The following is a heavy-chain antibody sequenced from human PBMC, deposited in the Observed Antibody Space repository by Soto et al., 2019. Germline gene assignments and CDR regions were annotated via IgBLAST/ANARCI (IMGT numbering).Heavy chain of an antibody. Sequence: SETLSLTCTVSGGSISSGGYYWSWIRQHPGKGLEWIGYIYYSGSTYYNPSLKSRVTISVDTSKNQFSLKLSSVTAADTAVYYCARRRGSSSWYVWFDPWGQGTLVTVSS. J-gene: IGHJ5*02. V-gene: IGHV4-31*03. D-gene: IGHD6-13*01. CDR1: GGSISSGGYY. CDR3: ARRRGSSSWYVWFDP. CDR2: IYYSGST.